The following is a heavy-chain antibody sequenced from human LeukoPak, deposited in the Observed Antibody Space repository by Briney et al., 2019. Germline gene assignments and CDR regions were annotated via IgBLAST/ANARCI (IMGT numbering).Heavy chain of an antibody. CDR2: IFSTGST. D-gene: IGHD1-26*01. CDR1: GFSVGDNY. J-gene: IGHJ4*02. Sequence: GGSLRLSCAASGFSVGDNYMNWVRQAPGKGLEWVSVIFSTGSTYYADSVKGRFIISRDNSKNTLYLQMNSLRAEDTAMYYCARDLIVGTTYFDYWGQGTLVTVSS. V-gene: IGHV3-53*01. CDR3: ARDLIVGTTYFDY.